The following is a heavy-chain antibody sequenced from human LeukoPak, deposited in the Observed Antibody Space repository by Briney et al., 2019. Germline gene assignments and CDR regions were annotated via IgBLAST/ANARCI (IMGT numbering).Heavy chain of an antibody. CDR1: GFTVSSNY. Sequence: GGSLRLSCAASGFTVSSNYMSWVRQAPGKGLEWVSVIYSGGRTYYADSVQGGFTISRDNSKDTLYLQMNSLGAEDTAVYYCAREVGDQKQQWLGFDYWGQGTLVTVSS. J-gene: IGHJ4*02. CDR3: AREVGDQKQQWLGFDY. D-gene: IGHD6-19*01. CDR2: IYSGGRT. V-gene: IGHV3-66*01.